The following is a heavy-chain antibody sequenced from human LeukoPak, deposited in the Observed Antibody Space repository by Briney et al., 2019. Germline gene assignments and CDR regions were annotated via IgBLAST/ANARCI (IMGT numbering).Heavy chain of an antibody. D-gene: IGHD3-10*01. Sequence: GASVKVSCKASGGTFSSYAISWVRQAPGQGLEWMGGIIPIFGTANYAQKFQGRVTITADESTSTAYMELSSLRSEDTAVYYCARYYGPGSPSFDYWGQGTLVTVSS. CDR3: ARYYGPGSPSFDY. J-gene: IGHJ4*02. V-gene: IGHV1-69*13. CDR1: GGTFSSYA. CDR2: IIPIFGTA.